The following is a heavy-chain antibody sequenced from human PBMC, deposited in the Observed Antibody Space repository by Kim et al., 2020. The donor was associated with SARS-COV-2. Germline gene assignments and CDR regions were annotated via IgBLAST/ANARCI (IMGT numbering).Heavy chain of an antibody. V-gene: IGHV4-59*01. D-gene: IGHD2-15*01. CDR3: ARDRCSGGSCPAAFDI. J-gene: IGHJ3*02. Sequence: SLKSRVTISVDTSKNQFSLKLSSVTAADTAVYYCARDRCSGGSCPAAFDIWGQGTMVTVSS.